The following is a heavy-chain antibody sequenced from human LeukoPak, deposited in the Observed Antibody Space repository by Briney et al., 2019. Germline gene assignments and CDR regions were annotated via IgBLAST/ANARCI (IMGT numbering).Heavy chain of an antibody. CDR2: IIPIFGTA. D-gene: IGHD3-22*01. J-gene: IGHJ4*02. Sequence: SVKVSCKASGGTFSSYAISWVRQAPGQGLEWMGRIIPIFGTANYAQKFQGRVTITTDESTSTAYTELSSLRSEDTAVYYCARDSGEYYYDSSGFPYWGQGTLVTVSS. CDR1: GGTFSSYA. V-gene: IGHV1-69*05. CDR3: ARDSGEYYYDSSGFPY.